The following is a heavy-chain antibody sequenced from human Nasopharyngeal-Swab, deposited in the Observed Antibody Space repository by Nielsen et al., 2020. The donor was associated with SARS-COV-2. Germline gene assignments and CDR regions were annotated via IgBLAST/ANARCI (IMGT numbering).Heavy chain of an antibody. CDR1: GGTFSSYA. J-gene: IGHJ6*03. Sequence: SVKVSCKASGGTFSSYAISWVRQAPGQGLEWMGGIIPIFGTANYAQKFQGRVMITADESTSTAYMELSSLRSEDTAVYYCARGSRVVVPLLYYYYYMDVWGKGTTVTVSS. V-gene: IGHV1-69*13. D-gene: IGHD2-2*01. CDR3: ARGSRVVVPLLYYYYYMDV. CDR2: IIPIFGTA.